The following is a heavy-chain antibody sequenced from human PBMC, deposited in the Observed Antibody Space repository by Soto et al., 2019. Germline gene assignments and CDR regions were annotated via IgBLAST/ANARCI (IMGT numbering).Heavy chain of an antibody. CDR2: IKSKTDGGTT. CDR3: TTVSYYYGSGSPGDYYYYYMDV. Sequence: EVQLVESGGGLVKPGGSLRLSCAASGLTFSNAWMSWVRQAPGKGLEWVGRIKSKTDGGTTDYAAPVKGRFTISRDDSKNTLYLQMNSLKTEDTAVYYCTTVSYYYGSGSPGDYYYYYMDVWGKGTTVTVSS. D-gene: IGHD3-10*01. CDR1: GLTFSNAW. V-gene: IGHV3-15*01. J-gene: IGHJ6*03.